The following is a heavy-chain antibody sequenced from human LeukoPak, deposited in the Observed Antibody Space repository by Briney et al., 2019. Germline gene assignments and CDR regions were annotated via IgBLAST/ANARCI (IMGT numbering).Heavy chain of an antibody. Sequence: PGGSLRLSCAASGFTFSSYGMHWVRQAPGKGLEWVAVISYDGSNKYYADSVKGRFTISRDNSKNTLYLQMNSLRAEDTAVYYCARGGYSGSYYSDYWGQGTLVTVSS. CDR2: ISYDGSNK. D-gene: IGHD1-26*01. V-gene: IGHV3-30*03. J-gene: IGHJ4*02. CDR1: GFTFSSYG. CDR3: ARGGYSGSYYSDY.